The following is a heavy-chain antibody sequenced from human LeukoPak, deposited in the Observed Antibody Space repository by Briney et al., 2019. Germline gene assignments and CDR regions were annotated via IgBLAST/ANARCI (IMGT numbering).Heavy chain of an antibody. V-gene: IGHV3-21*01. D-gene: IGHD3-10*01. CDR2: IGSSSSYI. Sequence: PGGSMRLSCAASGFTFSSYSMNWVRQAPGKGLEWVSSIGSSSSYIYYADSVKGRFTISRDNAKNSLYLQMNSLRAEDTAVYYCARHLPVLLWFGVPQGSYYMDVWGKGTTVTVSS. J-gene: IGHJ6*03. CDR3: ARHLPVLLWFGVPQGSYYMDV. CDR1: GFTFSSYS.